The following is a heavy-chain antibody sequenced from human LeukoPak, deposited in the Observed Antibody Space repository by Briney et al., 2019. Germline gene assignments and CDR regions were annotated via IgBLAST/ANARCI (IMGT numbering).Heavy chain of an antibody. CDR1: GFTFSSYG. Sequence: GRSLRLSCAASGFTFSSYGMHWVRQAPGKGLEWVAVISYDGSNKYYGDSVKGRFTISRDNSKNTVYLQMDSLRAGDTAVYYCAKDGNYYGSGSYLNYWGQGTLVTVSS. J-gene: IGHJ4*02. D-gene: IGHD3-10*01. V-gene: IGHV3-30*18. CDR2: ISYDGSNK. CDR3: AKDGNYYGSGSYLNY.